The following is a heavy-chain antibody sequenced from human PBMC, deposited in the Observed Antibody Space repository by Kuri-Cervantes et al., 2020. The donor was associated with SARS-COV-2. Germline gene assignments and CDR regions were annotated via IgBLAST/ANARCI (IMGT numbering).Heavy chain of an antibody. CDR2: ISGSDGST. D-gene: IGHD6-13*01. J-gene: IGHJ6*03. CDR3: AKAAQQLQDYYYYMDV. V-gene: IGHV3-23*01. Sequence: GGSLRLSCAASGFTFSDYYMSWIRQAPGKGLEWVSSISGSDGSTYYADSVKGRFTISRDNSRNTVSLQMNNVRAEDTAVYYCAKAAQQLQDYYYYMDVWGKGTTVTVSS. CDR1: GFTFSDYY.